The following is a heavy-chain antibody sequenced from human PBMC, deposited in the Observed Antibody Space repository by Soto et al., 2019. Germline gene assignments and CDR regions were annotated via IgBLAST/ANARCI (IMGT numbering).Heavy chain of an antibody. Sequence: QVHLVQSGAEVKNPGSSLKVSCKGSGYAFTTYGITWVRQAPGQGLEWMGWISAHNGNTNYAQKLQGRVTVTRDTSTSTAYMELRSLRSDDTAVYYCARGRYGDYWGQGALVTVSS. D-gene: IGHD1-1*01. CDR2: ISAHNGNT. V-gene: IGHV1-18*01. CDR1: GYAFTTYG. CDR3: ARGRYGDY. J-gene: IGHJ4*02.